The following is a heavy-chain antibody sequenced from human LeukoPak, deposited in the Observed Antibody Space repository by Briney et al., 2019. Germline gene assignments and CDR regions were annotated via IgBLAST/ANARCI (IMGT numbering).Heavy chain of an antibody. CDR1: GGTFSNYA. CDR2: INPILGIA. CDR3: ARSVTTRGRGGHSLAFDI. V-gene: IGHV1-69*04. Sequence: GASVHVSCKASGGTFSNYAISWVRQAAGQGLEGMGRINPILGIANYAQKFQGRVTIAADKSTSTAYMELSSLRSEDTAVYYCARSVTTRGRGGHSLAFDIWGQGTMVTVSS. J-gene: IGHJ3*02. D-gene: IGHD4-17*01.